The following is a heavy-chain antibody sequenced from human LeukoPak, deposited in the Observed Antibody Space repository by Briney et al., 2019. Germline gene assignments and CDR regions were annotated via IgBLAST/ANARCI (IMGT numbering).Heavy chain of an antibody. D-gene: IGHD4-17*01. J-gene: IGHJ5*02. CDR2: IWYDGSNK. CDR3: ARSNDYGDYWFDP. Sequence: PGGSLRLSCAASGFTFSSYGMHWVRQAPGKGLEWVAVIWYDGSNKYYADSVKGRFTISRDNSKNTLYLQMNSLRAEDTAVYYCARSNDYGDYWFDPWGQGTLVTVSS. CDR1: GFTFSSYG. V-gene: IGHV3-33*01.